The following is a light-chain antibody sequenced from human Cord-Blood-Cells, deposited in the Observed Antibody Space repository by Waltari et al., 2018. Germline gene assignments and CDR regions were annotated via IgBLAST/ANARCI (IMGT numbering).Light chain of an antibody. CDR2: YAS. J-gene: IGKJ1*01. Sequence: ETVVTLSPLFQSVCPREKVTITCRASQSIGSSLHWYQQKPDQSPKLLIKYASQSISGVPSRFSGSGSGTDFTLTINSLEAEDAATYYCHQSSSLPQTFGQGTKVEIK. CDR3: HQSSSLPQT. CDR1: QSIGSS. V-gene: IGKV6-21*02.